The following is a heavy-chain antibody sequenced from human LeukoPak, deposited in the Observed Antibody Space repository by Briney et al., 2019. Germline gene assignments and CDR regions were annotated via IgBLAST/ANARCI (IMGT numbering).Heavy chain of an antibody. J-gene: IGHJ4*02. CDR3: ARGVTSAN. CDR2: IKQDGGEK. D-gene: IGHD3-10*01. CDR1: GFTFSNYW. Sequence: GGSLRLSCAASGFTFSNYWMTWVRQAPGKGLEWVANIKQDGGEKNYVDSVKGRFTISRDNTENSLFLQVNSLRVEDTAVYYCARGVTSANWGQGTLVTVSS. V-gene: IGHV3-7*01.